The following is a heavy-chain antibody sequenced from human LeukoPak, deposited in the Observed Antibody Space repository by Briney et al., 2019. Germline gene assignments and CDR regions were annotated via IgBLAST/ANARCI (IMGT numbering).Heavy chain of an antibody. CDR2: IYYSGST. D-gene: IGHD3-10*01. Sequence: SETLCLTCTVSGGSISSSSYYWGWIRQPPGKGLEWIGSIYYSGSTYYNPSLKSRVTISVDTSKNQFSLPLRSVTAADTAVSYCARDGSLPDSYDSGSSNWFDPWRQGVLVTVSP. CDR3: ARDGSLPDSYDSGSSNWFDP. CDR1: GGSISSSSYY. V-gene: IGHV4-39*07. J-gene: IGHJ5*02.